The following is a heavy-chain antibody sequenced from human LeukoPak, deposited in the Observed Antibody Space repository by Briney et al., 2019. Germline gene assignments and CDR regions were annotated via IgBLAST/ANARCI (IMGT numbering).Heavy chain of an antibody. Sequence: GGSLRLSCAASGFTFSSYGMHWVRQAPGKGLEWVAVISYDGSNKYYADSVKGRFTISRDNSKNTLYLQMNSLRAEDTAVYFCARRYWGTSAPTAFDIWGQGTMVTVSS. V-gene: IGHV3-30*03. J-gene: IGHJ3*02. CDR1: GFTFSSYG. D-gene: IGHD7-27*01. CDR2: ISYDGSNK. CDR3: ARRYWGTSAPTAFDI.